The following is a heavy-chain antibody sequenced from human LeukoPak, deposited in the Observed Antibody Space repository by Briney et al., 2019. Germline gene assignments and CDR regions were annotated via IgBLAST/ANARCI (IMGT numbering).Heavy chain of an antibody. J-gene: IGHJ4*02. V-gene: IGHV1-69*08. Sequence: ASAKVSCKASGGTFSSYTISWVRQAPGQGLEWMGRIIPILGTANYAQKFQGRVTITADKSTSTAYMELSSLRSEDTAVYYCARDVEVAGLRGFDYWGQGTLVTVSS. D-gene: IGHD6-19*01. CDR3: ARDVEVAGLRGFDY. CDR1: GGTFSSYT. CDR2: IIPILGTA.